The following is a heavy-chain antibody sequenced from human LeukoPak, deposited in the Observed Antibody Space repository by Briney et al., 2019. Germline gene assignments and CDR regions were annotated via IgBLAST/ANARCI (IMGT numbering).Heavy chain of an antibody. J-gene: IGHJ5*02. CDR1: GYSISSGYY. Sequence: SETLSLTCTVSGYSISSGYYWGWIRQPPGKGLEWIGSIYHSGSTYYNPSLKSRVTISVDTSKNQFSLKLSSVTTADTAVYYCARVGYYYGSGSYYTNWFDPWGQGTLVTVSS. V-gene: IGHV4-38-2*02. CDR3: ARVGYYYGSGSYYTNWFDP. CDR2: IYHSGST. D-gene: IGHD3-10*01.